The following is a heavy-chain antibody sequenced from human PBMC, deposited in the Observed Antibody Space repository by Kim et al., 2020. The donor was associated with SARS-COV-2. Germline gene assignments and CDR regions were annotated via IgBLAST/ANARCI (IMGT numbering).Heavy chain of an antibody. J-gene: IGHJ6*02. V-gene: IGHV3-15*01. CDR3: TRVVVVPAAIYGHYYYGMDV. Sequence: RFTISRDDSKNTLYLQMNSLKTEDTAVYYCTRVVVVPAAIYGHYYYGMDVWGQGTTVTVSS. D-gene: IGHD2-2*01.